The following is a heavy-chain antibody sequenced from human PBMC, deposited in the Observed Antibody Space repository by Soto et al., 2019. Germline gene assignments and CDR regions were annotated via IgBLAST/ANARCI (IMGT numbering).Heavy chain of an antibody. CDR2: IIPIFGTA. J-gene: IGHJ6*02. D-gene: IGHD4-17*01. V-gene: IGHV1-69*12. CDR1: GGTFSSYA. CDR3: AFAGTTCAGGRDV. Sequence: QVQLVQSGAEVKKPGSSVKVSCKASGGTFSSYAISWVRQAPGQGLEWMGGIIPIFGTANYAQKFQGRVTITADESTSTAARELSSLRSEATAAYDYAFAGTTCAGGRDVWGQGTTVTVSS.